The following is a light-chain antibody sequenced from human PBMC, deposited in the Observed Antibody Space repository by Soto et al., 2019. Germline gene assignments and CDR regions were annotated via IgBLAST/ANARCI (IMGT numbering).Light chain of an antibody. J-gene: IGKJ2*01. CDR3: QQYGSSPPNT. Sequence: EIVLTQSPGTLSLSPGERATLSCRASQSVSSSYLAWYQQKPGQAPRLLIYGASSRATGIPDRFSGSGSGTDFTLTISRLEPKDFAVYYCQQYGSSPPNTFGQGTKLESK. CDR1: QSVSSSY. CDR2: GAS. V-gene: IGKV3-20*01.